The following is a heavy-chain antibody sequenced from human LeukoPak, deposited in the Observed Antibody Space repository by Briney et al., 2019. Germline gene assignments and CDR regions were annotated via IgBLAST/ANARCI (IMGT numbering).Heavy chain of an antibody. V-gene: IGHV4-34*01. D-gene: IGHD5-12*01. CDR3: ARRRYSGYPRRSAWFDY. CDR2: INHSGST. J-gene: IGHJ4*02. CDR1: GFTFSNAW. Sequence: GSLRLSCAASGFTFSNAWMSWIRQPPGKGLEWIGQINHSGSTNYNPSLKSRVTISLDTSKNQFSPKLRSVTAADTAVYYCARRRYSGYPRRSAWFDYWGQGTLVTVSS.